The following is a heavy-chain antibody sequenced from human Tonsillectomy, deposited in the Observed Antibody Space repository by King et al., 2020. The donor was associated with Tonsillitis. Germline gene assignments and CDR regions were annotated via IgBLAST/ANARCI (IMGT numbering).Heavy chain of an antibody. CDR2: IYHSGST. CDR3: ASNMITFGGVLY. Sequence: LQLQESGSGLVKPSQTLSLTCAVSGGSISSGGYSWSWIRQPPGKGLEWIGYIYHSGSTYYNPSLKSRVTISVDRSKNQFSLKLRSVTAADTAVYYCASNMITFGGVLYWGQGTLVTVSS. J-gene: IGHJ4*02. V-gene: IGHV4-30-2*01. D-gene: IGHD3-16*01. CDR1: GGSISSGGYS.